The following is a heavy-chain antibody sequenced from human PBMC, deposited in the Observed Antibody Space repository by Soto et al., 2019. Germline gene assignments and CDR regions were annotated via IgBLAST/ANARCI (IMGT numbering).Heavy chain of an antibody. Sequence: GSLRLSCAASGFTVRSYAMHWVRQAPGKGLEWVAVIWYDGSKKYYADSVKGRFTISRDNSKNTLYLQMNSLRAEDTAVYYCARESLGLDYWGQGTLVTVSS. CDR1: GFTVRSYA. V-gene: IGHV3-33*01. J-gene: IGHJ4*02. CDR3: ARESLGLDY. CDR2: IWYDGSKK. D-gene: IGHD7-27*01.